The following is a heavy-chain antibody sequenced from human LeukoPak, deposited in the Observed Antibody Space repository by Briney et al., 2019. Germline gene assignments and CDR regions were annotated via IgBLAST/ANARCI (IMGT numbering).Heavy chain of an antibody. V-gene: IGHV4-30-2*01. D-gene: IGHD4-17*01. CDR1: GGSISSGGYS. CDR2: IYHSGST. CDR3: ARGVRGNGDPFDY. Sequence: SETLSLTCAVSGGSISSGGYSWSWIRQPPGKGLEWIGYIYHSGSTYYNPSLKSRVTISVDRSKNQFSLKLSSVTAADTAVYYCARGVRGNGDPFDYWGQGTLVTVSS. J-gene: IGHJ4*02.